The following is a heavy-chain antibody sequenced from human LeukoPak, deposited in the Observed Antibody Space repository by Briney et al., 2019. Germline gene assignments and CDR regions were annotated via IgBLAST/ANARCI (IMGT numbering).Heavy chain of an antibody. CDR2: IASNGGSE. V-gene: IGHV3-30*18. J-gene: IGHJ4*02. D-gene: IGHD6-13*01. Sequence: TGGSLTLSCAASGFTFTTYGLHWVRQAPGKGLDWVAAIASNGGSEYYADSVKGRFTISRDNSKNTLFLQMNSLRPDDTAVYYCAKRGHYSINWYHYFDYWGQGTLVTVSS. CDR3: AKRGHYSINWYHYFDY. CDR1: GFTFTTYG.